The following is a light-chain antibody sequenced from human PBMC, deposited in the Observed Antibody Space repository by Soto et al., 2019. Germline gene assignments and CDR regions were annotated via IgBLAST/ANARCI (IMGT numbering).Light chain of an antibody. V-gene: IGLV2-14*01. CDR1: SSDVGGYNY. CDR2: VVS. J-gene: IGLJ1*01. Sequence: QSALTQPASVSGSPGQSITISCTGTSSDVGGYNYVSWYQQHPDKAPKLMIYVVSNRPSGVSNRFSGSKSGNTASLTISGLQAEDEADDYCSSYTISDTPYVFGTGTQLTVL. CDR3: SSYTISDTPYV.